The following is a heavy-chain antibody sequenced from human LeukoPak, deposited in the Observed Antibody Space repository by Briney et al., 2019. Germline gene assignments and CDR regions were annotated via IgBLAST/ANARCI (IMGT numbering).Heavy chain of an antibody. CDR2: ISGSGGST. V-gene: IGHV3-23*01. J-gene: IGHJ4*02. CDR1: GFTFSSYA. CDR3: AKDNGYYDSSGYCYDY. Sequence: GGSLRLSCAASGFTFSSYAMSWVRQAPGKGLEWVSAISGSGGSTCYADSVKGRFTISGDNSKNTLYLQMNSLRAEDTAVYYCAKDNGYYDSSGYCYDYWGQGTLVTVSS. D-gene: IGHD3-22*01.